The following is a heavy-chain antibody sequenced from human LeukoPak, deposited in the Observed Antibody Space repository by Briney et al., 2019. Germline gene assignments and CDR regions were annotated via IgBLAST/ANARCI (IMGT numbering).Heavy chain of an antibody. D-gene: IGHD3-10*01. CDR1: GGSISSYY. CDR3: ARAPWYYGSGSYFDY. V-gene: IGHV4-59*12. CDR2: IYHSGST. J-gene: IGHJ4*02. Sequence: KPSETLSLTCTVSGGSISSYYWSWIRQPPGKGLEWIGYIYHSGSTYYNPSLKSRVTISVDRSKNQFSLKLSSVTAADTAVYYCARAPWYYGSGSYFDYWGQGTLVTVSS.